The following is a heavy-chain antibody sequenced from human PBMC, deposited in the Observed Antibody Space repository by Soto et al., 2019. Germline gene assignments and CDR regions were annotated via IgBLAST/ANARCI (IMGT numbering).Heavy chain of an antibody. CDR2: IIVSNGSP. J-gene: IGHJ4*02. CDR1: GYAFTSHT. D-gene: IGHD3-3*01. V-gene: IGHV1-3*01. Sequence: QVHLVQSGAEVKEPGASVRVSCKASGYAFTSHTIHWARQAPGQGLEWMGWIIVSNGSPRYAPQFQGRVTFGRDTSATTAYMELSSLTSEDTAVYYCAGEPEDGVPGDYWGQGPL. CDR3: AGEPEDGVPGDY.